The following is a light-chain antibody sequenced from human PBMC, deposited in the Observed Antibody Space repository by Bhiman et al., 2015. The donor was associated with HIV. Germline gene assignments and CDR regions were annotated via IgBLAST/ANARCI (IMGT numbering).Light chain of an antibody. CDR3: GTWDRSLSAGGV. CDR2: FDR. Sequence: SYVLTQAPSVSVAPGMTARLSCEGTNIGRKSVHWYQLRPGQAPLLVMAFDRDRPSGISARLSGSKSGTSATLGITGLQTGDEGDYYCGTWDRSLSAGGVFGTGTKVTVL. CDR1: NIGRKS. J-gene: IGLJ1*01. V-gene: IGLV3-21*04.